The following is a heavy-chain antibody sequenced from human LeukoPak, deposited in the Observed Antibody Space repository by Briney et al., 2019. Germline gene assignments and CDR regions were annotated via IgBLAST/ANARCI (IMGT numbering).Heavy chain of an antibody. CDR2: INPNSGGT. D-gene: IGHD5-24*01. Sequence: ASVKVSCKASGYTFTGYYMHRVRQAPGQGLEWMGWINPNSGGTNYAQKFQGRVTMTRDTSISTAYMELSRLRSDDTAVYYCARERGGLQDSLAYFDYWGQGTLVTVSS. V-gene: IGHV1-2*02. CDR1: GYTFTGYY. J-gene: IGHJ4*02. CDR3: ARERGGLQDSLAYFDY.